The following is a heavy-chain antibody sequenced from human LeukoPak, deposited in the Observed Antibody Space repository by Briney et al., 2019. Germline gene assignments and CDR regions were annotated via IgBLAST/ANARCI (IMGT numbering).Heavy chain of an antibody. J-gene: IGHJ3*01. D-gene: IGHD6-13*01. CDR2: IYYSGST. CDR1: GGSISNYY. CDR3: ARISSSNWYNERGAFDV. V-gene: IGHV4-59*01. Sequence: SETLSPTCTVSGGSISNYYWSWIRQPPGKGLEWIGYIYYSGSTNYNPSLKSRVSISVDTSKNQFSLKLSSVTAADTAVYYCARISSSNWYNERGAFDVWGQGTMVTVSS.